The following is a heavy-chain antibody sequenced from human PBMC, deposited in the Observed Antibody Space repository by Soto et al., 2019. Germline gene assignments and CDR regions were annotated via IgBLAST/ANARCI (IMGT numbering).Heavy chain of an antibody. CDR1: GGSIGSYY. J-gene: IGHJ5*02. Sequence: PSETLSLTCTVSGGSIGSYYWSWIRQPPGKGLEWIGYIYYSGSTNYNPSLKSRVTISVDTSKNQFSLKLSSVTAADTAVYYCARVPDRWGQGTLVTVS. V-gene: IGHV4-59*01. CDR2: IYYSGST. D-gene: IGHD2-2*01. CDR3: ARVPDR.